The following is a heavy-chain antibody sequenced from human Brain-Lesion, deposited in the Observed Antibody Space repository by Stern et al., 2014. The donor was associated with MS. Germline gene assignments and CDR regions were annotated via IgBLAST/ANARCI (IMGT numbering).Heavy chain of an antibody. CDR2: IKEDGSEK. D-gene: IGHD3-3*01. J-gene: IGHJ6*02. Sequence: EVQLVQSGGGLVQPGGSLTISCTAAGFTFGNYWMTWVRQAPGKGLEWVAKIKEDGSEKNYVGSVKGRFTISRDNARNSLYLQMNSLRVEDTALYYCARVYNTIYGIVTQRGSGMDVWGQGTTVIVSS. CDR1: GFTFGNYW. V-gene: IGHV3-7*01. CDR3: ARVYNTIYGIVTQRGSGMDV.